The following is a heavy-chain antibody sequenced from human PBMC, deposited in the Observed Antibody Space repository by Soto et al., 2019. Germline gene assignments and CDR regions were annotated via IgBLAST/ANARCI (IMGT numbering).Heavy chain of an antibody. CDR2: TSYDASNK. D-gene: IGHD4-17*01. Sequence: RLSCAASGFTFTSYALSWVRQAPGKGLEWVAATSYDASNKYYADSVKGRFTISRDNSKNTLDLQMNSLRGDDTAVYYCAGVFYGGDSVNNYWGQGTLVTVSS. CDR1: GFTFTSYA. V-gene: IGHV3-30-3*01. J-gene: IGHJ4*02. CDR3: AGVFYGGDSVNNY.